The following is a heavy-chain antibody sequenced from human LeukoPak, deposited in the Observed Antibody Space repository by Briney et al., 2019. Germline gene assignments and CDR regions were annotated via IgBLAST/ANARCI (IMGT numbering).Heavy chain of an antibody. CDR2: IYTSGTT. Sequence: ETLSLTCTVSGGSISSYYWSWIRQPPGKGLEWIGNIYTSGTTNYNPSLKSRVTISIDTSKNESSLRLTSVTAADTAVYYCAREANYYGSGSYFEGTFDYWGQGSLVTVSS. J-gene: IGHJ4*02. D-gene: IGHD3-10*01. CDR1: GGSISSYY. V-gene: IGHV4-59*01. CDR3: AREANYYGSGSYFEGTFDY.